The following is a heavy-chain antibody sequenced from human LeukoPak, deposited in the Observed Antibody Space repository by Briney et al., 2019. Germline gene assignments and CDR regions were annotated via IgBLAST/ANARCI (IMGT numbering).Heavy chain of an antibody. CDR1: GFTFSNAW. Sequence: GGSLRLSCAASGFTFSNAWMSWVRQAPGKGLEWVGRIKSKTDGGTTDYAAPVKGRFTISRDDSKNTLYLQMNSLKTEDTAVYYCTTDWIYYDSSGYPRFDYWGQGTMVTVSS. CDR2: IKSKTDGGTT. CDR3: TTDWIYYDSSGYPRFDY. V-gene: IGHV3-15*01. D-gene: IGHD3-22*01. J-gene: IGHJ4*02.